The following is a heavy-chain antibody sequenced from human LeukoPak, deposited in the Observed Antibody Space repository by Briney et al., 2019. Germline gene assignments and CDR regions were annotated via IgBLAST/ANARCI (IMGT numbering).Heavy chain of an antibody. CDR1: GYTLTELS. CDR3: ARDQVLGPMPDNFYDSSTYSVDY. V-gene: IGHV1-24*01. J-gene: IGHJ4*02. Sequence: GASVKVSCKVSGYTLTELSMHWVRQAPGKGLEWMGGFDPEDGETIYAQKFQGRVTMTTDTSTSTAYMELRSLRSDDTAVYYCARDQVLGPMPDNFYDSSTYSVDYWGQGTLVTVSS. CDR2: FDPEDGET. D-gene: IGHD3-22*01.